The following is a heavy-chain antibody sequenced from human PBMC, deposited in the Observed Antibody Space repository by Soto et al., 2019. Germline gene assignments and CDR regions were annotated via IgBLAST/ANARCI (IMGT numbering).Heavy chain of an antibody. CDR3: ARVGGYCSSTSCQNCFDN. CDR1: GGSISSYY. V-gene: IGHV4-59*01. D-gene: IGHD2-2*01. CDR2: IYYSGST. J-gene: IGHJ4*02. Sequence: PSETLSLTCTVSGGSISSYYWSWIRQPPGKGLEWIGYIYYSGSTNYNPSLKSRVTISVDTSKNQFSLKLSSVTAADTAVYYCARVGGYCSSTSCQNCFDNWGQGTLVTVSS.